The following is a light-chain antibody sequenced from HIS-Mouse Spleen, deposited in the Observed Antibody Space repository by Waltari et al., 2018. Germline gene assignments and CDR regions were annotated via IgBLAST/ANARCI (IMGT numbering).Light chain of an antibody. J-gene: IGKJ1*01. CDR2: DAS. V-gene: IGKV3-11*01. Sequence: IVLTHSPAPLSSSAGARATLSCRASQIVSSYLAWYQQKPGQAPRPLIYDASNRATGIPARFSGSGSGTDFTLTISSLEPEDFAVYYCQQRSNWPPWTFGQGTKVEIK. CDR3: QQRSNWPPWT. CDR1: QIVSSY.